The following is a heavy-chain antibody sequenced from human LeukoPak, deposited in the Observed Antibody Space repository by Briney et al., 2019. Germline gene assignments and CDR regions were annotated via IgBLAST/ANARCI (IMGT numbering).Heavy chain of an antibody. CDR2: MYYSGST. Sequence: PSETLSLTCTVSGGSISGYYLNWIRQPPGKGLEWIGYMYYSGSTNYNPSLKSRVTISVDTSKSQFSLNLSSVTAADTAVYYCASGKSSGWYYYFDYWGQGNLVTVSS. CDR1: GGSISGYY. D-gene: IGHD6-19*01. J-gene: IGHJ4*02. V-gene: IGHV4-59*01. CDR3: ASGKSSGWYYYFDY.